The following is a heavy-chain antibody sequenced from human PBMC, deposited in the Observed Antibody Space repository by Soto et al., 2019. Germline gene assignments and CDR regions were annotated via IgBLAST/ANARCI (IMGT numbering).Heavy chain of an antibody. CDR1: EFTFSSYN. Sequence: EIQLVESGGGLVQPGGSLRLSCVASEFTFSSYNMNWVRQAPGKGLEWISYISSSGTTTYYADSVKGRFTISRDNAKNSLYLQMSSLRDEDTAMYYCARDPDSDIWRGHYSWGQGTLVTVSS. CDR2: ISSSGTTT. J-gene: IGHJ4*02. CDR3: ARDPDSDIWRGHYS. D-gene: IGHD3-3*01. V-gene: IGHV3-48*02.